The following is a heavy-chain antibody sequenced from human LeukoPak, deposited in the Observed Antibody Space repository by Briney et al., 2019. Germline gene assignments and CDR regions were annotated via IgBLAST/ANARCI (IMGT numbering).Heavy chain of an antibody. Sequence: ASVKVSCKASGYTFTSYGISWVRQAPGQGLEWMGWISAYNGNTNYAQKLQGRVTMTTDTSTSTAYMELRSLRSDDTAVYYCARERQPDWNAQKSKYYVDYWGQGTLVTVSS. CDR3: ARERQPDWNAQKSKYYVDY. CDR2: ISAYNGNT. D-gene: IGHD1-1*01. V-gene: IGHV1-18*01. J-gene: IGHJ4*02. CDR1: GYTFTSYG.